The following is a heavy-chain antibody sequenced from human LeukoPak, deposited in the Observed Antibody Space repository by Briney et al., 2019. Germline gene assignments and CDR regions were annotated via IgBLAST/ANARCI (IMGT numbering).Heavy chain of an antibody. D-gene: IGHD4-11*01. Sequence: SQTLSLTCTVSVGFINSGDYYWSWVRQPPGKGLEWIGYSYYRGSGDYHPSLRSRVTISVDTSKNQFSLPLTSVTAADTAVYYCARGDYSNYVRGTWFDPWGQGTLVTVPS. CDR2: SYYRGSG. CDR3: ARGDYSNYVRGTWFDP. V-gene: IGHV4-30-4*01. J-gene: IGHJ5*02. CDR1: VGFINSGDYY.